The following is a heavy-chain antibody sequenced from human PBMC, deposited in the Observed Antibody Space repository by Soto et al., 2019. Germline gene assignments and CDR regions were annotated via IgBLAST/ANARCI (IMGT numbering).Heavy chain of an antibody. CDR3: ARERTRRASGYFFDL. J-gene: IGHJ4*02. V-gene: IGHV3-23*01. CDR2: VSASGLNT. Sequence: EVQLLESGGKLVQPGGSLTLSCAASGFTFSTYAMAWVRQAPGKGLEWVSGVSASGLNTDYADPVKGRFYISRDNSKNTVSRHMSRRRAEATALYCCARERTRRASGYFFDLWGEGTAVTVTS. CDR1: GFTFSTYA. D-gene: IGHD7-27*01.